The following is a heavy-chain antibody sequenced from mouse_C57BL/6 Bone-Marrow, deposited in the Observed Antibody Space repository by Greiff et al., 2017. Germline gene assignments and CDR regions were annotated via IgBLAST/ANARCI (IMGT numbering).Heavy chain of an antibody. CDR1: GFTFSSYA. D-gene: IGHD1-1*01. J-gene: IGHJ3*01. Sequence: EVKLQESGGGLVKPGGSLKLSCAASGFTFSSYAMSWVRQTPEKRLEWVATISDGGSYTYYPDNVKGRFTISRDNAKNNLYLQMSHLKSEDTAMYYCARRGDGSSPFAYWGQGTLVTVSA. CDR3: ARRGDGSSPFAY. V-gene: IGHV5-4*03. CDR2: ISDGGSYT.